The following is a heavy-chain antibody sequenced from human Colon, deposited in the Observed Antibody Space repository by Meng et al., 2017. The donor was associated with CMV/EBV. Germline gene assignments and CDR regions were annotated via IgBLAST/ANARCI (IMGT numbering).Heavy chain of an antibody. J-gene: IGHJ6*02. CDR3: ARPPTGALRFYGVDV. CDR2: ISSSGDRT. CDR1: GFTFSKYF. V-gene: IGHV3-23*01. D-gene: IGHD1-26*01. Sequence: GEALKISCEVSGFTFSKYFMTWVRPTPGKGLEWVAAISSSGDRTYYADSMEGRFTISRDNSKNASYLQMDNLSGDDTAVYYCARPPTGALRFYGVDVWGPGTPVTVSS.